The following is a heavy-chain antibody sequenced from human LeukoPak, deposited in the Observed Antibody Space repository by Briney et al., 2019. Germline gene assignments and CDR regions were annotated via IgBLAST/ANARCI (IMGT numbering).Heavy chain of an antibody. CDR3: AREEAAAGNSFDY. Sequence: GGSLRLSCAASGFTFNSYSMNWVRQAPGKGLEWVSSISSSSSYIYYADSVKGRFTISRDNAKNSLYLQTNSLRAEDTAVYYCAREEAAAGNSFDYWGQGTLVTVSS. CDR2: ISSSSSYI. D-gene: IGHD6-13*01. V-gene: IGHV3-21*01. CDR1: GFTFNSYS. J-gene: IGHJ4*02.